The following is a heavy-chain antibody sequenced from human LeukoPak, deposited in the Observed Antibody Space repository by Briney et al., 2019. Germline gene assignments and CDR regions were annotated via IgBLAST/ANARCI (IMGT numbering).Heavy chain of an antibody. Sequence: PGGSLRLSCAASGFTFSSYAMSWVRQAPGKGLEWVSSISSSSSYIYYADSVKGRFTISRDNAKNSLYLQMNSLRAEDTAVYYCARMTDYYDSSGYTYYFDYWGQGTLVTVSS. D-gene: IGHD3-22*01. V-gene: IGHV3-21*01. CDR1: GFTFSSYA. CDR3: ARMTDYYDSSGYTYYFDY. J-gene: IGHJ4*02. CDR2: ISSSSSYI.